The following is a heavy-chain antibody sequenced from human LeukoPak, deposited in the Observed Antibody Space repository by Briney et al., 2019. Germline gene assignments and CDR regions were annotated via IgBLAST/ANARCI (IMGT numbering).Heavy chain of an antibody. Sequence: ASVKVSCKASGYTFTSYGFSWVRQAPGQGLEWMGWISAYNGNTHYAQKLQDRVTKTTDTSTSTAYMELRSLRPDDTAVYYCARGPIAAAGTWHNWFDPWGQGTLVTVSS. D-gene: IGHD6-13*01. V-gene: IGHV1-18*01. CDR1: GYTFTSYG. J-gene: IGHJ5*02. CDR3: ARGPIAAAGTWHNWFDP. CDR2: ISAYNGNT.